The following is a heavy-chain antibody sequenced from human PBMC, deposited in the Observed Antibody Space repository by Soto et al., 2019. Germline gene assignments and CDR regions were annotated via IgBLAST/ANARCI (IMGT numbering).Heavy chain of an antibody. CDR1: GFTFSSYA. V-gene: IGHV3-23*01. Sequence: EVQLLESGGGLVQPGGSLRLSCAASGFTFSSYAMSWVRQAPGKGLEWVSAISGSGGSTYYADSVKGRFTISRDNSKNTLYLQMNSLRAEDTAVYYCAKDRAFWSGYPTYPDAFDIWGQGTMVTVSS. CDR3: AKDRAFWSGYPTYPDAFDI. D-gene: IGHD3-3*01. CDR2: ISGSGGST. J-gene: IGHJ3*02.